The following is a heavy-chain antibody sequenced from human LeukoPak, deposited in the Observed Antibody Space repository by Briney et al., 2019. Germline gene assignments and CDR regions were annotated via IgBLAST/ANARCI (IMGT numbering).Heavy chain of an antibody. V-gene: IGHV5-51*01. CDR2: IYPGHSTT. CDR3: ARGVGIGSGYDWRVPYADY. CDR1: GYSFTSYW. D-gene: IGHD5-12*01. Sequence: GEALQISFKGSGYSFTSYWIGWGRRMAGKGGGGRGIIYPGHSTTTYSPSFQAHVPISAHQSISTAYLQWSSLKASDTAMYYCARGVGIGSGYDWRVPYADYWGQGTLVTVSS. J-gene: IGHJ4*02.